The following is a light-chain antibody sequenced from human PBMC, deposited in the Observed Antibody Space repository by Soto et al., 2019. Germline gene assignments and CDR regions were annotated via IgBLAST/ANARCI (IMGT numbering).Light chain of an antibody. V-gene: IGKV1-17*03. CDR3: LQYNSYTFT. CDR2: GES. Sequence: DIPMTQSPSAMSASLGDRVTITCRASQGISNSLAWFQQKPGKVPKRLIYGESTVQSGAPSRYSGSASVSAFALTTSSLQPEDFASYYCLQYNSYTFTFGGGTNVEIK. CDR1: QGISNS. J-gene: IGKJ4*01.